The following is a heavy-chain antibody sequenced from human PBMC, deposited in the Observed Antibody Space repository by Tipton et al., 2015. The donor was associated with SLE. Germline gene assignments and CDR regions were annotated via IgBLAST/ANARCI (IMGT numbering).Heavy chain of an antibody. Sequence: TLSLTCTVSGGSISGYYWSWIRQPPGKGLEYIGYIYYSGSTNYNPSLRSRVTISVDTSKNQFSLKLNSVTAADTAKYYCARHGQRWLQFSGSSTPDYWGQGTLVTVSS. CDR2: IYYSGST. J-gene: IGHJ4*02. CDR1: GGSISGYY. V-gene: IGHV4-59*08. CDR3: ARHGQRWLQFSGSSTPDY. D-gene: IGHD5-24*01.